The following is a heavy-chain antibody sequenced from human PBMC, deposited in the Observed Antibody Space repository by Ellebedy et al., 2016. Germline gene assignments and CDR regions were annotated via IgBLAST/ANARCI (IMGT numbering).Heavy chain of an antibody. Sequence: SGPTLVKPTETLTLTCTVSGFSLNHARMGVSWIRQPPGKALEWLAHIFSNDEKSYSTSLKSRLTISEDTSKSQVVLTMTNMDPVDTATYYCAWIMVRGPGDVWGKGTTVTVSS. J-gene: IGHJ6*04. V-gene: IGHV2-26*04. CDR2: IFSNDEK. D-gene: IGHD3-10*01. CDR1: GFSLNHARMG. CDR3: AWIMVRGPGDV.